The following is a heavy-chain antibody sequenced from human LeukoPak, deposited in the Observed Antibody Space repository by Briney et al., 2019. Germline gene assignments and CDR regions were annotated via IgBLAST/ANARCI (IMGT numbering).Heavy chain of an antibody. CDR2: ISAYNGNT. CDR1: GYTFTSYG. CDR3: ARYCSSTSCYKGYYYYYYGMDV. V-gene: IGHV1-18*01. J-gene: IGHJ6*02. D-gene: IGHD2-2*02. Sequence: ASVKVSCKASGYTFTSYGISWVRQAPGQGLEWMGWISAYNGNTNYAQKLQGRVTMTTDTSTSTAYMELRSLRSDDTAVYYCARYCSSTSCYKGYYYYYYGMDVWGQGTMVTVSS.